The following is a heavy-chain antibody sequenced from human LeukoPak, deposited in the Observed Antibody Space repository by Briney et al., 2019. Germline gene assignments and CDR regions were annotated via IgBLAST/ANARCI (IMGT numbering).Heavy chain of an antibody. V-gene: IGHV3-74*01. CDR2: INNDGSNT. J-gene: IGHJ4*02. Sequence: GGSLRLSCAASGFTFSSYRMHWVRQAPGKGLVWVSRINNDGSNTIYAESVKGRFTISRDNAKNTLYLQMNSLRAEDTAVYYCARGDGYNLLNYWGQGTLVSVSS. CDR3: ARGDGYNLLNY. D-gene: IGHD5-24*01. CDR1: GFTFSSYR.